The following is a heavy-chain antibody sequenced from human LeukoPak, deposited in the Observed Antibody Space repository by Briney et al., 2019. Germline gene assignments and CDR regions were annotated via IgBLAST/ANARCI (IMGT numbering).Heavy chain of an antibody. CDR1: GYTFTGCY. D-gene: IGHD2-2*01. J-gene: IGHJ5*02. V-gene: IGHV1-2*02. Sequence: ASVKVSCKASGYTFTGCYMHWVRQAPGQGLEWMGWINPNSGGTNYAQKFQGRVTMTRDTSISTAYMELSRLRSDDTAVYYCARTLSVVVPAAKYNWFDPWGQGTLVTVSS. CDR2: INPNSGGT. CDR3: ARTLSVVVPAAKYNWFDP.